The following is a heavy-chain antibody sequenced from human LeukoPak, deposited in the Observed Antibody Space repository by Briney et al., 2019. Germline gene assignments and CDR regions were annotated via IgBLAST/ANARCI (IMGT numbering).Heavy chain of an antibody. V-gene: IGHV3-9*01. CDR2: ISWNSGSI. CDR1: GFTFDDYA. J-gene: IGHJ4*02. CDR3: AKDMQQLVPL. Sequence: PGGSLRLSCAASGFTFDDYAMHWVRQAPGKGLEWVSGISWNSGSIGYADSVKGRFTISRDNSKNTLYLQMNSLRAEDTAVYYCAKDMQQLVPLWGQGTLVTVSS. D-gene: IGHD6-13*01.